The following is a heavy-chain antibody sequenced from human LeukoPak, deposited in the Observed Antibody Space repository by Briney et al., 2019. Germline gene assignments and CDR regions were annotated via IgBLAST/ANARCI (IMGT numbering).Heavy chain of an antibody. CDR1: GGSISSGGFS. CDR2: IYHSGST. J-gene: IGHJ6*02. V-gene: IGHV4-30-2*01. CDR3: ARDRRNYGMDV. Sequence: SQTLSLTCGVSGGSISSGGFSWSWIRQPPGKGLEWIGYIYHSGSTYYNPSLKSRVTISVDRSKNQFSLKLSSVTAADTAVYYCARDRRNYGMDVWGQGTTVTVSS.